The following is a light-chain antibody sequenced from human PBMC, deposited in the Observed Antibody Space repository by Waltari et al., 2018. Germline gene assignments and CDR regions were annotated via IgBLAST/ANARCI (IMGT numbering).Light chain of an antibody. CDR3: HSRDASGVGGS. V-gene: IGLV3-19*01. CDR2: DKN. J-gene: IGLJ2*01. CDR1: SLRSYY. Sequence: SSELTQDPAVSVAMGQTVRITCPGDSLRSYYASCYQQRPGQAPRLVMYDKNNRPSGVPDRFSGSSSHNTASLTITGAQAEDEASYYCHSRDASGVGGSFGGGTKLTVL.